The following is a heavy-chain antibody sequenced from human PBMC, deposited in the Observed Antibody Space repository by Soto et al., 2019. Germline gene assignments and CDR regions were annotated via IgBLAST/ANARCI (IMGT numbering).Heavy chain of an antibody. Sequence: GGSLRLSCAASGFTFSSYWMHWVRQAPGKGLVWVSRINSDGSSTSYADSVKGRFTISRDNAKNTLYLQMNSLRAEDTAVYYCARSRSSGWLRPGNFDYWGQGTLVTVSS. CDR3: ARSRSSGWLRPGNFDY. V-gene: IGHV3-74*01. CDR2: INSDGSST. CDR1: GFTFSSYW. J-gene: IGHJ4*02. D-gene: IGHD6-19*01.